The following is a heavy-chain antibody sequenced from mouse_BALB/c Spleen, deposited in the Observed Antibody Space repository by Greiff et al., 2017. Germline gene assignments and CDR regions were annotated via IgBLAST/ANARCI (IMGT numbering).Heavy chain of an antibody. Sequence: LVKTGASVKISCKASGYSFTGYYMHWVKQSHGKSLEWIGYISCYNGATSYNQKFKGKATFTLDTSSSTAYMQFNSLTSEDSAVYYCARTRYDYWYFDVWGAGTTVTVSS. CDR3: ARTRYDYWYFDV. J-gene: IGHJ1*01. D-gene: IGHD2-14*01. V-gene: IGHV1S34*01. CDR1: GYSFTGYY. CDR2: ISCYNGAT.